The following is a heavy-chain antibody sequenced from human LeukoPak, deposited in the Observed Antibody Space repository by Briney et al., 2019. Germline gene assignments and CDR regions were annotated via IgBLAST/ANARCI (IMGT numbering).Heavy chain of an antibody. D-gene: IGHD6-19*01. J-gene: IGHJ6*02. V-gene: IGHV4-34*01. Sequence: SETLSLTCAVYGGSFSGYYWSWIRQPPGMGLEWIGEINHSGSTNYNPSLKSRVTISVDTSKNQFSLKLSSVTAADTAVYYCARGVRDSSGWHYYYYGMDVWGQGTTVTVSS. CDR2: INHSGST. CDR1: GGSFSGYY. CDR3: ARGVRDSSGWHYYYYGMDV.